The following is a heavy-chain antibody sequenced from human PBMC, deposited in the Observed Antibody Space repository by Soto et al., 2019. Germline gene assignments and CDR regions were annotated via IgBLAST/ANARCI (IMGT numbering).Heavy chain of an antibody. CDR1: GYTFTDYS. D-gene: IGHD1-26*01. Sequence: QVQLVQSGGEVKKPGASVKVSCKASGYTFTDYSISWVRQAPGQGLEWMGWISAYSGNTNYVQHLRGRVSMTTHTPTNTGYMELRSLTSDDTTVYYWARDVEWELVDRGMSFAGMAFWGRGTSITVSS. CDR2: ISAYSGNT. J-gene: IGHJ6*02. V-gene: IGHV1-18*01. CDR3: ARDVEWELVDRGMSFAGMAF.